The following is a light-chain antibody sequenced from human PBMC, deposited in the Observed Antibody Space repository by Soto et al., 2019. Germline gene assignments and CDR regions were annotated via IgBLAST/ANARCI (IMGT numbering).Light chain of an antibody. Sequence: DIQMTQSPSTLSASVGDRVTITCRASQSISSWLAWYQQKPGKAPKLLIYKASSLESGVPSRFSGSGSGTEVTLTICSLQPDDFATYYCQQYNSYWTFGQGTKVEIK. CDR2: KAS. V-gene: IGKV1-5*03. J-gene: IGKJ1*01. CDR3: QQYNSYWT. CDR1: QSISSW.